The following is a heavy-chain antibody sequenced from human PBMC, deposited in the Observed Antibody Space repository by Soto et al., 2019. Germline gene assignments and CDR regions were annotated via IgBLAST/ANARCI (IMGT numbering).Heavy chain of an antibody. D-gene: IGHD3-10*01. CDR3: AGSPPSGVDWFDP. CDR2: INAGNGNT. J-gene: IGHJ5*02. CDR1: GYTFTSYA. Sequence: QVQLVQSGAEEKKPGASVKVSCKASGYTFTSYAMHWVRQAPGQRLEWMGWINAGNGNTKYSQKFQGRVTISRDTSASTAYMELSSLRSEDTAVYYCAGSPPSGVDWFDPWGQGTLVTVSS. V-gene: IGHV1-3*05.